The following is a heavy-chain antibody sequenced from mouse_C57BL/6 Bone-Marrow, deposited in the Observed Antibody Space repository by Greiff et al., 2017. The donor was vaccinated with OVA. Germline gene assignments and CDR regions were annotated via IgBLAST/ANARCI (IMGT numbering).Heavy chain of an antibody. V-gene: IGHV5-6*01. CDR3: ARHPYGNYAMGY. J-gene: IGHJ4*01. Sequence: EVKLVESGGDLVKPGGSLKLSCAASGFTFSSYGMSWVRQTPDKRLEWVATISSGGSYTYYPDSVKGRFTISRDNAKNTLYLQMSSLKSEDTAMYYCARHPYGNYAMGYWGQGTSVTVAS. CDR2: ISSGGSYT. D-gene: IGHD2-1*01. CDR1: GFTFSSYG.